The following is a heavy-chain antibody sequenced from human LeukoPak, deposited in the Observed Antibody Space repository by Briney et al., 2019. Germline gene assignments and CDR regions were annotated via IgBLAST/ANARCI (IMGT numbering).Heavy chain of an antibody. CDR2: ISYDGSNK. CDR1: GFTFSSYG. J-gene: IGHJ4*02. V-gene: IGHV3-30*18. CDR3: AKDLYYYDSSGYSLSSTTFHR. Sequence: GGSLRLSCAASGFTFSSYGMHWVRQAPGKGLEWVAVISYDGSNKYYADSVKGRFTISRDNSKNTLYLQMNSLRAEDTAVYYCAKDLYYYDSSGYSLSSTTFHRWGQGTLVTVSS. D-gene: IGHD3-22*01.